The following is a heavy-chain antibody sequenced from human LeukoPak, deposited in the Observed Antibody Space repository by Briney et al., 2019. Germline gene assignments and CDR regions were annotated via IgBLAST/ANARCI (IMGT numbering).Heavy chain of an antibody. D-gene: IGHD3-16*02. V-gene: IGHV4-38-2*01. Sequence: PSETLSLTCAVSGYSISSGYYWGWVRQAPGKGLEWIGGIYHTGSTDYNPSLKSRLTISVDMSKNQFSLNLRSVTAADTAVYYCARDKDDYVWGTYRWWGQGMLVTVSS. CDR2: IYHTGST. J-gene: IGHJ4*02. CDR1: GYSISSGYY. CDR3: ARDKDDYVWGTYRW.